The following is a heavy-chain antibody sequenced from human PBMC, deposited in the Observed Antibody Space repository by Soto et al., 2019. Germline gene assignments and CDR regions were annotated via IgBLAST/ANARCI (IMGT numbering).Heavy chain of an antibody. D-gene: IGHD6-6*01. CDR2: IYYSGST. CDR1: GGSISSYY. CDR3: ARAIAARGPYYYYYMDV. J-gene: IGHJ6*03. V-gene: IGHV4-59*01. Sequence: TSETLSLTCTVSGGSISSYYWSWIRQPPGKGLEWIGYIYYSGSTNYNPSLKSRVTISVDTSKNQFSLKLSSVTAADTAVYYCARAIAARGPYYYYYMDVWGKGTTVTVSS.